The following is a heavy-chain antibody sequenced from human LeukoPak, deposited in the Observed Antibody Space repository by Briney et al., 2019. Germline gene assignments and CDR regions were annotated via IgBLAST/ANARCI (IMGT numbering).Heavy chain of an antibody. D-gene: IGHD6-13*01. CDR3: ARAVNGGDSRKNWFDP. V-gene: IGHV4-4*02. Sequence: SGTLSLTCAVSGDSVSGSFWWSWVRPPPHKGLEWIGEIHHSGSSNYNPSLESRVIISLDGSKNLLSLELSSVTAADTAVYYCARAVNGGDSRKNWFDPWGQGTLVTVSS. CDR1: GDSVSGSFW. J-gene: IGHJ5*02. CDR2: IHHSGSS.